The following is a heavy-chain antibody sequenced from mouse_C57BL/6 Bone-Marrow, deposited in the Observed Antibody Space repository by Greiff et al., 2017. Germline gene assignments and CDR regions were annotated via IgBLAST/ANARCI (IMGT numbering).Heavy chain of an antibody. J-gene: IGHJ1*03. CDR1: GFTFSSYT. D-gene: IGHD1-1*01. CDR3: ARQVTTVLATKYFDV. CDR2: ISGGGGNT. Sequence: EVQRVESGGGLVKPGGSLKLSCAASGFTFSSYTMSWVRQTPGKRLQWVAAISGGGGNTYYPDSVKGRSTISRDNATNTLYLQMSSLRSEDTALYYCARQVTTVLATKYFDVWGTGTTVTVSS. V-gene: IGHV5-9*01.